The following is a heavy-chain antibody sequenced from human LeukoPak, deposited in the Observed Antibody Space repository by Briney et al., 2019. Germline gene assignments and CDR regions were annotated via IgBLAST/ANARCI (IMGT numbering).Heavy chain of an antibody. D-gene: IGHD5-12*01. V-gene: IGHV5-51*01. Sequence: PGESLKISCKGSGYSFTSYWIGWVRQMPGKGLEWMGIIYPGDSDTRYSPSFQGQVTISADKSISTAYLQWSSLKASDTAMYYCARTGGPTRYSGYDLPWGPLSLDYYYYGMDVWGQGTTVTVSS. CDR3: ARTGGPTRYSGYDLPWGPLSLDYYYYGMDV. J-gene: IGHJ6*02. CDR1: GYSFTSYW. CDR2: IYPGDSDT.